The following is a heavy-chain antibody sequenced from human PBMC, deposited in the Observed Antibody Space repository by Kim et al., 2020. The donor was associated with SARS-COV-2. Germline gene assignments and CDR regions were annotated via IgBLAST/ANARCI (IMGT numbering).Heavy chain of an antibody. D-gene: IGHD2-15*01. Sequence: SETLSLTSTVSGGSISSYYWSWIRQPPGKGLEWIGYIYYSGSTNYNPSLKSRVTISVDTSKNQFSLKLSSVTAADTAVYYCARLHCSGGSCPPYYYYYYGMDVWGQGTTVTVSS. CDR2: IYYSGST. V-gene: IGHV4-59*08. CDR1: GGSISSYY. CDR3: ARLHCSGGSCPPYYYYYYGMDV. J-gene: IGHJ6*02.